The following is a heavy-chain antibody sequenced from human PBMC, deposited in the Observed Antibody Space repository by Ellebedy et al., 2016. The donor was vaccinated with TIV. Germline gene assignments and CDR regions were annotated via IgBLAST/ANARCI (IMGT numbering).Heavy chain of an antibody. CDR2: INHSGST. CDR3: ARGMAGTGGY. V-gene: IGHV4-34*01. D-gene: IGHD6-19*01. Sequence: SETLSLXXAVYGGSFSGYYWSWIRQPPGKGLEWIGEINHSGSTNYNPSLKSRVTISVDKSKNQFSLKLSSVTAADTAVYYCARGMAGTGGYWGQGTLVTVSS. CDR1: GGSFSGYY. J-gene: IGHJ4*02.